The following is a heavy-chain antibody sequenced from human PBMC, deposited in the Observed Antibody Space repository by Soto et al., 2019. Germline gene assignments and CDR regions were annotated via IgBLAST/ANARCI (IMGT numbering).Heavy chain of an antibody. V-gene: IGHV3-30*18. Sequence: WGAQRLSCASAEFTFSSYRMHWIRQAPGKGLDGVAVISYDGSNKYYADSVKGRFTSARDNSKTTRYLQMNSLRAEDTAVYYCANLVVVPAAGTDYWGQGTLVTVSP. D-gene: IGHD2-2*01. J-gene: IGHJ4*02. CDR1: EFTFSSYR. CDR3: ANLVVVPAAGTDY. CDR2: ISYDGSNK.